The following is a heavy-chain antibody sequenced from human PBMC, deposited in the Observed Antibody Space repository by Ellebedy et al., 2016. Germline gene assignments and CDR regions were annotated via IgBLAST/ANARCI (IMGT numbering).Heavy chain of an antibody. CDR2: SSPGGTI. J-gene: IGHJ4*02. CDR1: GFTVSSSY. CDR3: VKSGHSYAWSY. D-gene: IGHD5-18*01. V-gene: IGHV3-53*01. Sequence: GGSLRLSCAASGFTVSSSYVSWVRQAPGKGLEWVSMSSPGGTIHYADYVKGRFTISRDNSKNTLYLQMTSLTADDTAVYFCVKSGHSYAWSYWGQGTLVTVSS.